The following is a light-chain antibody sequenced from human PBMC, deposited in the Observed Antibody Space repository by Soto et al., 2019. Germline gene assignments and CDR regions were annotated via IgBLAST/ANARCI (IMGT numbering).Light chain of an antibody. V-gene: IGLV1-47*01. CDR2: RNN. CDR3: AAWDDSLSGVV. Sequence: QSVLSQPPSASGTPGQRVTISCSGSRSNIGSNYVYWYQQLPGTAPKLLIYRNNQRPSAVPDRLSGAKSGVSASLAISGVRSEDEADYSCAAWDDSLSGVVFGGGTQLTVL. J-gene: IGLJ2*01. CDR1: RSNIGSNY.